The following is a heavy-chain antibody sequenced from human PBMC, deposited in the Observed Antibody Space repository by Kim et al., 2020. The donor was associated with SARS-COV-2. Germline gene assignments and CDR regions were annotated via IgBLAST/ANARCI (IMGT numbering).Heavy chain of an antibody. J-gene: IGHJ6*02. D-gene: IGHD1-26*01. V-gene: IGHV3-30*01. Sequence: DSVKGRVSISRDNPNSTLYLQMNSLRVEDTAVYYCARDSVGATFMIYGVDIWGRGTTVTVSS. CDR3: ARDSVGATFMIYGVDI.